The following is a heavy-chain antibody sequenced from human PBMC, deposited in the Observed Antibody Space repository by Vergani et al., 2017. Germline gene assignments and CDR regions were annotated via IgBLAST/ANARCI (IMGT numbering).Heavy chain of an antibody. Sequence: EVQLVESGGGLVKPGGSLRLSCAASGFTFSSYSMNWVRQAPGKGLEWVSSISSSSSYLYYADLVKGRFTISRDNAKNSLYLQMNSLRVEDTAVYYCARDRRYSSIWYSDYYYYYGMDVWGQGTTVTVSS. D-gene: IGHD6-13*01. V-gene: IGHV3-21*01. CDR3: ARDRRYSSIWYSDYYYYYGMDV. CDR1: GFTFSSYS. CDR2: ISSSSSYL. J-gene: IGHJ6*02.